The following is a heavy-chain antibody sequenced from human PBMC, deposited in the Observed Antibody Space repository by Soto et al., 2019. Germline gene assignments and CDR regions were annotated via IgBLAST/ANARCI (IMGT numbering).Heavy chain of an antibody. CDR3: ARDGIAAAGHDFDY. V-gene: IGHV3-53*01. J-gene: IGHJ4*02. CDR1: GFTVSSNY. Sequence: PGGSLRLSCASSGFTVSSNYMSWVRQAPGKGLEWVSVIYSGGSTYYADSVKGRFTISRDNSKNTLYLQMNSLRAEDTAVYYCARDGIAAAGHDFDYWGQGTLVTVSS. D-gene: IGHD6-13*01. CDR2: IYSGGST.